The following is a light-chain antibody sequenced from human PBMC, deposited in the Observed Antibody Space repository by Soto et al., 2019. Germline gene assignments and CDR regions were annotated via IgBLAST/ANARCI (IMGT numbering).Light chain of an antibody. CDR3: QHFDNSWT. V-gene: IGKV1-5*01. Sequence: IQMTQSPSTLSASVGDRVTITFRASQSISSWLAWYQQKPGKAPKLLIYDASSLESGVPSRFSGSGSGTHFTFTITSLQPEDITTYYCQHFDNSWTFGLGTKVDIK. CDR1: QSISSW. J-gene: IGKJ1*01. CDR2: DAS.